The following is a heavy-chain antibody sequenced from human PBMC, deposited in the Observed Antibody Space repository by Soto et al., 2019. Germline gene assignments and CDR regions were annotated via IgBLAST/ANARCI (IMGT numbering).Heavy chain of an antibody. J-gene: IGHJ4*02. V-gene: IGHV4-30-4*01. CDR2: IYYSGST. CDR3: ARVYGDYVHYFDY. Sequence: SETLSLTCTVSGGSISSGDYYWSWIRQPPGKGLEWIGYIYYSGSTYYNPSLKSRVTISVDTSKNQFSLKLSSVTAADTAVYYCARVYGDYVHYFDYWGQGTLVTVSS. CDR1: GGSISSGDYY. D-gene: IGHD4-17*01.